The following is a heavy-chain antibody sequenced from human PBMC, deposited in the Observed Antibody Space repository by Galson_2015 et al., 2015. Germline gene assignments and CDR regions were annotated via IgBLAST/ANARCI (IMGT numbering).Heavy chain of an antibody. CDR2: ISWNSGSI. Sequence: SLRLSCAASGFTFDDHAMHWVRQAPGKGLEWVSGISWNSGSIDYADSVKGRFTISRDNAKNSLYLQMNSLRAEDTALYHCTKSGDCSGYYVAFDMWGQGTMVTVSS. CDR1: GFTFDDHA. V-gene: IGHV3-9*01. D-gene: IGHD3-22*01. CDR3: TKSGDCSGYYVAFDM. J-gene: IGHJ3*02.